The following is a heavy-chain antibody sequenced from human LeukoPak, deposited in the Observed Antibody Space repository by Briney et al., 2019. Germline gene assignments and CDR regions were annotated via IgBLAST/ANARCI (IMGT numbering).Heavy chain of an antibody. D-gene: IGHD6-6*01. V-gene: IGHV3-11*04. CDR3: AQSPDIAALDY. Sequence: PGGSLRLSCAASGFTFSDYYMSWIRQAPGKGLEWVSYISSSGSTIYYADSVKGRFTISRDNAKNSLYLQMNSLRAEDTAVYHCAQSPDIAALDYWGQGTLVTVSS. CDR1: GFTFSDYY. CDR2: ISSSGSTI. J-gene: IGHJ4*02.